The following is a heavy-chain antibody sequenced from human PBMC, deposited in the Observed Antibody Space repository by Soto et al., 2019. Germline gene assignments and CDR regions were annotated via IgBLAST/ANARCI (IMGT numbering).Heavy chain of an antibody. V-gene: IGHV1-69*13. Sequence: SVKVSCKASGGTFSSYAISWVRQAPGQGLEWMGGIIPIFGTANYAQKFQGRVTITADESTSTAYMELSSLRSEDTAVYYCARDQQYYDILTEDYYYYGMDVWGQGTTVTVSS. CDR1: GGTFSSYA. J-gene: IGHJ6*02. CDR3: ARDQQYYDILTEDYYYYGMDV. D-gene: IGHD3-9*01. CDR2: IIPIFGTA.